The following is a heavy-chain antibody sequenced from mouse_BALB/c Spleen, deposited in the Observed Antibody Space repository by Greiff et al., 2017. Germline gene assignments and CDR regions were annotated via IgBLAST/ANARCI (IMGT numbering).Heavy chain of an antibody. CDR2: IDPANGNT. V-gene: IGHV14-3*02. J-gene: IGHJ4*01. CDR3: ARNPLWSYYAMDY. D-gene: IGHD1-1*02. CDR1: GFNIKDTY. Sequence: EVKLMESGAELVKPGASVKLSCTASGFNIKDTYMHWVKQRPEQGLEWIGRIDPANGNTKYDPKFQGKATITADTSSNTAYLQLSSLTSEDTAVYYCARNPLWSYYAMDYWGQGTSVTVSS.